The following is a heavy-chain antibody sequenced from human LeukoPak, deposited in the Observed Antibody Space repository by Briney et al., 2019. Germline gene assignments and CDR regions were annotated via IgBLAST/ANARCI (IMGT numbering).Heavy chain of an antibody. V-gene: IGHV1-2*02. CDR3: ARYSGYDEPFEY. CDR1: GYTFTGYY. D-gene: IGHD5-12*01. Sequence: ASVKFSCKATGYTFTGYYIHWLRHAPGQWLEWMGWINPNSGGTSYAQKFQGRVTMTRDTSVTTAYMELSRLRSDDTAVYYCARYSGYDEPFEYWGQGTLVTVSS. CDR2: INPNSGGT. J-gene: IGHJ4*02.